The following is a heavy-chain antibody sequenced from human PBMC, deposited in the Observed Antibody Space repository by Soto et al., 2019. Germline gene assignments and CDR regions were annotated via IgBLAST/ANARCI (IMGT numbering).Heavy chain of an antibody. Sequence: TSETLSLTCTVSGGSISSSSYYWGWIRQPPGKGLEWIGSIYYSGSTYYNPSLRSRVTISVDTSKNQFSLKLSSVTAADTAVYYCARGFSGGDADWFDPWGQGTLVTVSS. D-gene: IGHD2-21*02. V-gene: IGHV4-39*01. CDR3: ARGFSGGDADWFDP. CDR2: IYYSGST. J-gene: IGHJ5*02. CDR1: GGSISSSSYY.